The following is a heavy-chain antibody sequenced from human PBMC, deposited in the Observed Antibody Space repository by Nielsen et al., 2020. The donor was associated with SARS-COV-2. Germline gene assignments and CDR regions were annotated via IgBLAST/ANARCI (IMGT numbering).Heavy chain of an antibody. CDR2: IIPILGIA. Sequence: SVKVSCKVSGYTLTELSMHWVRQAPGQGLEWMGRIIPILGIANYAQKFQGRVTITADKSTSTAYMELSSLRSEDTAVYYCASRLGYWGQGTLVTVSS. CDR3: ASRLGY. J-gene: IGHJ4*02. CDR1: GYTLTELS. V-gene: IGHV1-69*02. D-gene: IGHD3-16*01.